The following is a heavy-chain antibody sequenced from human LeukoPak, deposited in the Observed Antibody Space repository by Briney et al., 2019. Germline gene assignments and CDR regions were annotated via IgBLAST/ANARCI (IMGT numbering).Heavy chain of an antibody. CDR3: ARSPGIAAAGTGPEDY. D-gene: IGHD6-13*01. Sequence: PGRSLRLSCAASGFTFSSYGMHWVRQAPGKGLEWVAVIWSDSVKGRFTISRDNSKNTLYLQMNSLRAGDTAVHYCARSPGIAAAGTGPEDYWGQGTLVTVSS. J-gene: IGHJ4*02. CDR1: GFTFSSYG. V-gene: IGHV3-33*01. CDR2: IW.